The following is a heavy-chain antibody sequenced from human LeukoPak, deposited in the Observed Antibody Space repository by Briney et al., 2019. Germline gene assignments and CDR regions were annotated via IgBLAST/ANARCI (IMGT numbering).Heavy chain of an antibody. V-gene: IGHV3-7*01. CDR3: VRDFRSADY. CDR1: GFTFSSYW. CDR2: IKQDGTEK. Sequence: SGGSLRLSCAASGFTFSSYWMSWVRQAPGKGLEWVANIKQDGTEKYYVDSVKGRFTISRDNAKNSLYLQMNSLRADDTAVYYCVRDFRSADYWGQGILVTVSS. J-gene: IGHJ4*02.